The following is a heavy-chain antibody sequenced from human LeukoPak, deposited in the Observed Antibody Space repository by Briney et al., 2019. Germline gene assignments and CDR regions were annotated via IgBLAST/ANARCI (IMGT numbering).Heavy chain of an antibody. V-gene: IGHV3-7*01. J-gene: IGHJ3*02. CDR1: GFTFSRYW. D-gene: IGHD2/OR15-2a*01. CDR2: IKQDGSEK. Sequence: PGGSLRLSCAASGFTFSRYWMSWVRQAPGKGLEWVAIIKQDGSEKYYVDSVKGRFTISRDNAKNSLYLQMNSLRAEDTAVYYCASVIVTETDAFDIWRQGTKVTVSS. CDR3: ASVIVTETDAFDI.